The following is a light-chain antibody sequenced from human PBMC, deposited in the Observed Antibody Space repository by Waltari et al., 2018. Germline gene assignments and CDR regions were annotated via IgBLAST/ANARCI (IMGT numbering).Light chain of an antibody. CDR2: RNT. CDR3: AKWGGGLSVLYV. V-gene: IGLV1-47*01. CDR1: NSSIGNNY. J-gene: IGLJ1*01. Sequence: QSVLTQQPSASGTPGQRVTVSCSGINSSIGNNYIYCYQQVPGTAPKLLIYRNTQRPSGVPDRFSGSKSGTSASLAISGLRSEDEADYYCAKWGGGLSVLYVFGTGTKVTVL.